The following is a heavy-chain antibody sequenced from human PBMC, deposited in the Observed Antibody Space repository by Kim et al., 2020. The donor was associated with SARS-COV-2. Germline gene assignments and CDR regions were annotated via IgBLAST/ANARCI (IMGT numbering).Heavy chain of an antibody. CDR3: ARAPPLLWFGEPYGMDV. D-gene: IGHD3-10*01. J-gene: IGHJ6*02. Sequence: LRSRITISLDTSKNQFSLKLSSVTAADTALYYCARAPPLLWFGEPYGMDVWGQGTTVTVSS. V-gene: IGHV4-59*01.